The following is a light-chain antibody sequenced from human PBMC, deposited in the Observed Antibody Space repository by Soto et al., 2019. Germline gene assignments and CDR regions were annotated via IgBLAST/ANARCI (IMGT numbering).Light chain of an antibody. CDR2: DVS. J-gene: IGLJ2*01. V-gene: IGLV2-14*01. CDR1: SGDIGGYNY. Sequence: QSALTQPASVSGSPGQSITISCTGISGDIGGYNYVSWYQQHPGKAPKLMIYDVSNRPSGVSNRFSGSKSGNTASLTISGLQAEDEADYYCSSYTSSSTVFGGGTKVTVL. CDR3: SSYTSSSTV.